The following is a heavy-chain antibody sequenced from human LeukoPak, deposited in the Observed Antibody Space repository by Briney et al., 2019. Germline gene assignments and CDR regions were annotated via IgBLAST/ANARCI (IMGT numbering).Heavy chain of an antibody. CDR2: IYTSGST. J-gene: IGHJ4*02. CDR1: GGSISSGSYY. V-gene: IGHV4-61*02. CDR3: AREDGGYCGGDCSRDFDY. D-gene: IGHD2-21*01. Sequence: PSETLSLTCTVSGGSISSGSYYWSWIRQPAGKGLEWIGRIYTSGSTNYNPSLKSRVTISVDTSKNQFSLKLSSVTAADTAVYYCAREDGGYCGGDCSRDFDYWGQGTLVTVSS.